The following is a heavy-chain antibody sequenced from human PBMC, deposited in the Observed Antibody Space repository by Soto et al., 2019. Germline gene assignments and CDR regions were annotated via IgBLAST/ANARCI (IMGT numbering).Heavy chain of an antibody. J-gene: IGHJ6*02. CDR2: IIPILGIA. CDR3: ARLMSSGYYYGMDV. CDR1: VGTFSSYT. V-gene: IGHV1-69*02. D-gene: IGHD3-10*01. Sequence: QVQLVQSGAEVKKPGSSVKVSCKASVGTFSSYTISWVRQAPGQGLEWMGRIIPILGIANYAQKFQGRVTITADKSTSTANMELSSMKPEDTAVYYCARLMSSGYYYGMDVWGQGTTVTVSS.